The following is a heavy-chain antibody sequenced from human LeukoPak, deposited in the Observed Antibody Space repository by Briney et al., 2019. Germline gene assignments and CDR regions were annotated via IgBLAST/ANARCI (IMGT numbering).Heavy chain of an antibody. J-gene: IGHJ4*02. V-gene: IGHV3-23*01. CDR3: AKDETFSGVNYFDY. D-gene: IGHD3-3*01. Sequence: GGSLRLSCAASGFTFSSYRMNWVRQAPGKGLEWVSAISGSGGSTYYADSVKGRFTISRDNSKNTVFLQMNSLRAEDTAVYYCAKDETFSGVNYFDYWGQGALVTVSS. CDR1: GFTFSSYR. CDR2: ISGSGGST.